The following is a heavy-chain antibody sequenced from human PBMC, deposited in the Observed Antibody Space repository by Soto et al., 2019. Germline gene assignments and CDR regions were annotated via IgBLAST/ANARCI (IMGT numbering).Heavy chain of an antibody. V-gene: IGHV2-5*02. CDR1: GFSLSTSGVG. Sequence: QITLKESGPTLVKPTQTLTLTCTFSGFSLSTSGVGVAWIRQPPGKALEWLALIYWEDDKRSRPSLESRLTITNDTSTNQVVLTMTNMDSVDTATYYCAYLPCSGGSCYWFSFSGMDVWGQGTKVTVSS. J-gene: IGHJ6*02. CDR2: IYWEDDK. CDR3: AYLPCSGGSCYWFSFSGMDV. D-gene: IGHD2-15*01.